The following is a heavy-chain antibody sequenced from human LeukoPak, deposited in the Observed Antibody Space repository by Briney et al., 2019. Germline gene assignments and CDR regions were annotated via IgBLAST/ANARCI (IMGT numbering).Heavy chain of an antibody. V-gene: IGHV3-23*01. Sequence: GGSLRLSCAASGFTFSSYATSWVRQAPGKGLEWVSAISGSGGSTYYADSVKGRFTISRENARNSLYLQMNSLRAGDTAVYYCARAIAMVRGVNYFDYWGQGALVTVSS. CDR3: ARAIAMVRGVNYFDY. J-gene: IGHJ4*02. CDR2: ISGSGGST. D-gene: IGHD3-10*01. CDR1: GFTFSSYA.